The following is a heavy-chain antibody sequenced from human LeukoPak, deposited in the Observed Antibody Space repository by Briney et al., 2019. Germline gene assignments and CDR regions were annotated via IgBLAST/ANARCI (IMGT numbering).Heavy chain of an antibody. CDR1: GGSLSSYY. V-gene: IGHV4-59*13. CDR2: IYYSGST. J-gene: IGHJ2*01. D-gene: IGHD2-8*02. CDR3: AAPTGKGGYFDL. Sequence: SETLSLTCTVSGGSLSSYYWSWIRQPPGKGLEGVGYIYYSGSTNYNPSLKSRVTISVDTSKNQFSLKLSSVTAADSAVYYCAAPTGKGGYFDLWGRATLVTVSS.